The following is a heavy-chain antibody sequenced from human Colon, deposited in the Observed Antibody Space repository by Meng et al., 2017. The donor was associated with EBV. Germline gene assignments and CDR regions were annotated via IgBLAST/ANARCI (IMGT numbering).Heavy chain of an antibody. CDR3: ARNYYFDY. Sequence: QVRLQVSGPGLVKPSQALSLTCIVSGGSINSGDYYWSWIRQPPGKGLEWIGYIYYTGSTYYNPSLKSRVTISMDTSKNQFSLRLSSVTAADTAVYYCARNYYFDYWGQGTLVTVSS. V-gene: IGHV4-30-4*01. CDR1: GGSINSGDYY. J-gene: IGHJ4*02. CDR2: IYYTGST.